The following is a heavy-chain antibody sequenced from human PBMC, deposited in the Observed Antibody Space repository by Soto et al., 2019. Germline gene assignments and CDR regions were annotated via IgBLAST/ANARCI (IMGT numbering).Heavy chain of an antibody. D-gene: IGHD3-3*01. CDR2: ISYDGSNK. Sequence: PGGSLRLSCAASGFTFSSYAMHWVRQAPGKGLEWVAVISYDGSNKYYADSVKGRFTISRDNSKNTLYLQMNSLRAEDTAVYYCARDRLRCLEWLFYGMDVWGQGTTVTVSS. J-gene: IGHJ6*02. CDR1: GFTFSSYA. CDR3: ARDRLRCLEWLFYGMDV. V-gene: IGHV3-30-3*01.